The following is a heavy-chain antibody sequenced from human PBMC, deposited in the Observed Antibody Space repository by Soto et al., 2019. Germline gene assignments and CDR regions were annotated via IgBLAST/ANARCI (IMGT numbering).Heavy chain of an antibody. D-gene: IGHD3-10*01. CDR3: ARGYSYYYGSGSYYPVDY. V-gene: IGHV1-69*13. CDR1: GGTFSSYA. J-gene: IGHJ4*02. CDR2: IIPIFGTA. Sequence: VKVSCKASGGTFSSYAISWVRQAPGQGLEWMGGIIPIFGTANYAQKFQGRVTITADESTSTAYMELSSLRSEDTAVYYCARGYSYYYGSGSYYPVDYWGQGTLVTVSS.